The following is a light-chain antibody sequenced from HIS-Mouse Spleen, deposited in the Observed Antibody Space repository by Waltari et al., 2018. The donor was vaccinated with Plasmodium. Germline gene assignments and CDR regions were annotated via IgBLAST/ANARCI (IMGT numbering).Light chain of an antibody. CDR2: KDS. CDR3: YSAADNNLV. CDR1: VLANKY. Sequence: SYELTQPSSVSVSPGQTARITCSGDVLANKYARWIQQKPGQAPVLVIYKDSERPSGFPERVSGSSSGTTVTLTISGAQVEDEADYYCYSAADNNLVFGGGTKLTVL. V-gene: IGLV3-27*01. J-gene: IGLJ3*02.